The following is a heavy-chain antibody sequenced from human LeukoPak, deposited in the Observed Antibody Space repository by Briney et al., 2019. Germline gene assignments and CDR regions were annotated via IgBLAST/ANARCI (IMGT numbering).Heavy chain of an antibody. J-gene: IGHJ4*02. D-gene: IGHD3-22*01. CDR1: GGSISSYY. Sequence: SSETLSLTRIVSGGSISSYYWSWIRQPPGKGLEWIGHVYYSGSTNYNPSLKSRVTISVDTSKNQFSLKLSSVTAADTAVYYCARYYGSSGSLDYWGQGAMVTVS. CDR3: ARYYGSSGSLDY. V-gene: IGHV4-59*01. CDR2: VYYSGST.